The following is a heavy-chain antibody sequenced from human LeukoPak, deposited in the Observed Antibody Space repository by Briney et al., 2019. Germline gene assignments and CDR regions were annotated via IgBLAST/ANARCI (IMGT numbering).Heavy chain of an antibody. CDR1: GFTFSSYG. CDR2: IRYDGSNK. V-gene: IGHV3-30*02. D-gene: IGHD2-2*02. J-gene: IGHJ1*01. Sequence: GGSLRLSCAASGFTFSSYGMHWVRQAPGKGLERVAFIRYDGSNKYYADSVKGRFTISRDNSKNTLYLQMNSLRAEDTAVYYCANVVVLAAISSEYFQHWGQGNLVTVSS. CDR3: ANVVVLAAISSEYFQH.